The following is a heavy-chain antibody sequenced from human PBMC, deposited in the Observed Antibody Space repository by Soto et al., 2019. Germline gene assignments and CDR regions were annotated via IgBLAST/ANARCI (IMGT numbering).Heavy chain of an antibody. Sequence: PSETLSLTCTVSGGSISIHYRSWVRQAPGKGLEWIGHIYYRGSTTYNPSLRSRSTISVDTSNNQFSLKLNSVTTADTAVYYCARDGREASGMDVWGQVSKVTVSS. CDR1: GGSISIHY. D-gene: IGHD1-26*01. CDR2: IYYRGST. J-gene: IGHJ6*02. V-gene: IGHV4-59*11. CDR3: ARDGREASGMDV.